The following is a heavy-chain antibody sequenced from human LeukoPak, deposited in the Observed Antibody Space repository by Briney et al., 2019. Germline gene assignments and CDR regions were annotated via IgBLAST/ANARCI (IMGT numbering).Heavy chain of an antibody. V-gene: IGHV4-34*01. J-gene: IGHJ4*02. CDR3: ARFKPSWCSSGWSGGFDY. CDR1: GGSFSGYY. Sequence: SETLSLTCAVYGGSFSGYYWSWIRQPPGKGLEWIGEINHSGSTNYNPSLKSRVTISVDTSKNQFSLKLSSVTAADTAVYYCARFKPSWCSSGWSGGFDYWGQGTLVTVSS. D-gene: IGHD6-19*01. CDR2: INHSGST.